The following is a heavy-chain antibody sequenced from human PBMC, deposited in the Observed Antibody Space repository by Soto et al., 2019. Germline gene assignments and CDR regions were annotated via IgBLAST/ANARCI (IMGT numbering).Heavy chain of an antibody. D-gene: IGHD6-25*01. V-gene: IGHV4-59*01. Sequence: QVQLQESGTGLVKPSETLSLTCTVSGVSISSYYWNWIRQTPGKGLEWIGYIYYTGSTYYNPSLRIRVTMSIATPQSPFSLNLASVTTADTAVYSCASPWGGFPFAYWGQGTLATVSS. CDR2: IYYTGST. CDR3: ASPWGGFPFAY. J-gene: IGHJ4*02. CDR1: GVSISSYY.